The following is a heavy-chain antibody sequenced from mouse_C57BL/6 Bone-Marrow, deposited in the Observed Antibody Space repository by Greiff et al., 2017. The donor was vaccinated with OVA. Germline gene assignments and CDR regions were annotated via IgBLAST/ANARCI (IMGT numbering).Heavy chain of an antibody. J-gene: IGHJ2*01. V-gene: IGHV3-6*01. CDR3: ARETSYYSLDY. CDR1: GYSITSGYY. Sequence: EVKLVESGPGLVKPSQSLSLTCSVTGYSITSGYYWNWIRQFPGNKLEWMGYISYDGSNNYNPSLKNRISITRDTSKNQFFLKLNSVTTEDTATYYCARETSYYSLDYWGQGTTLTVSS. CDR2: ISYDGSN. D-gene: IGHD2-12*01.